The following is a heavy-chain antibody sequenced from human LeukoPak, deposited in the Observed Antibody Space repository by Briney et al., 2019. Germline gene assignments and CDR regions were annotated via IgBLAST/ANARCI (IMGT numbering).Heavy chain of an antibody. CDR3: TTLRPYIQPR. J-gene: IGHJ3*01. V-gene: IGHV3-23*01. CDR2: ISGSGGST. CDR1: GFTFSSYA. Sequence: GGSLRLSCAASGFTFSSYAMSWVRQAPEKGLEWVSGISGSGGSTYHADSGKGRFTMSRDNAKNNVDVQRKRRRAEDTAVYYCTTLRPYIQPRWGQGTMVTVSS. D-gene: IGHD5-18*01.